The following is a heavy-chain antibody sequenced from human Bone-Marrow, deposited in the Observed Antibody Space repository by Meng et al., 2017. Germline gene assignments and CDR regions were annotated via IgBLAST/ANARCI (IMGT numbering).Heavy chain of an antibody. J-gene: IGHJ6*02. CDR2: INSDGSST. D-gene: IGHD3-9*01. Sequence: GESLKISCAASGFTFSSYWMHWVRQAPGKGLVWVSRINSDGSSTRYADSVKDRFTISRDNAKNTLYLQMNSLRAEDTAVYYCAREGLRYFDWLLPVYYYYYGMDVWGQGTTVTVSS. CDR3: AREGLRYFDWLLPVYYYYYGMDV. V-gene: IGHV3-74*01. CDR1: GFTFSSYW.